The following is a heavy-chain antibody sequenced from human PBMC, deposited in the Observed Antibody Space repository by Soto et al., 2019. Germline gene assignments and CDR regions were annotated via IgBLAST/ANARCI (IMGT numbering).Heavy chain of an antibody. D-gene: IGHD1-26*01. CDR2: IWYDGING. V-gene: IGHV3-33*01. CDR1: GFTFSSYG. Sequence: GGSLRLSCAASGFTFSSYGMHWVRQAPGKGLEWVAVIWYDGINGYYADSVRGRFAISRDNSKNTLYLQMNSLRPEDTAVYYCARAFSGSYPNFDYWGQGTLVTVSS. J-gene: IGHJ4*02. CDR3: ARAFSGSYPNFDY.